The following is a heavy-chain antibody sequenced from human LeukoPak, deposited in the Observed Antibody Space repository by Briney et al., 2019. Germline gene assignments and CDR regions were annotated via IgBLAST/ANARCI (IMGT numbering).Heavy chain of an antibody. V-gene: IGHV3-23*01. CDR3: AKSLPAMVRGVIGIDY. J-gene: IGHJ4*02. CDR2: ISGSGGST. D-gene: IGHD3-10*01. CDR1: GFTFNTYG. Sequence: GGSLRLSCAASGFTFNTYGMNWVRQAPGKGLEWVSAISGSGGSTYYADSVKGRFTISRDNSKNTLYLQMNSLRAEDTAVYYCAKSLPAMVRGVIGIDYWGQGTLVTVSS.